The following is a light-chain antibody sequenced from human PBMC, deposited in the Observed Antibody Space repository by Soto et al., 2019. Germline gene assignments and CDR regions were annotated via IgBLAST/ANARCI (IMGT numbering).Light chain of an antibody. J-gene: IGKJ5*01. V-gene: IGKV1-17*03. CDR3: LQHNSFPHT. CDR2: AAS. CDR1: QDIGNH. Sequence: DIQMTQSPSAMSASVGDRVTISCRASQDIGNHLAWFQQKPGKVPQRLIYAASSLQTGVPSRFSGSGSGTDFTLTINSLQPEDFATYYCLQHNSFPHTFGQGTRLEIK.